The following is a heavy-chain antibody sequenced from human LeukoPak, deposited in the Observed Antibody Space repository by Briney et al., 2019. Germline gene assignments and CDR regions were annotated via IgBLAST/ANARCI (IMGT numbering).Heavy chain of an antibody. Sequence: GESLKISCQSSGYMFTRYWIGWVRQMPGKGLEWMGIIYPDDSDIRYSPSFQGQVTISVDKPISTTYLQWSSLKSSGTAMYYCARPGPHWYFEFWGRGTLVTVSS. CDR2: IYPDDSDI. CDR1: GYMFTRYW. CDR3: ARPGPHWYFEF. V-gene: IGHV5-51*01. J-gene: IGHJ2*01.